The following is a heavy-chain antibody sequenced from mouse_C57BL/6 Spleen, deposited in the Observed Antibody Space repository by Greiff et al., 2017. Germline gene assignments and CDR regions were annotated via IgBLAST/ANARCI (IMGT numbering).Heavy chain of an antibody. CDR2: LSNGGGST. Sequence: EVQRVESGGGLVQPGGSLKLSCAASGFTFSDYYMYWVRPTSETRLEWVAYLSNGGGSTYSPDTVQGRFTIARDNAKNTLYLQMSRLKAEDTAMYYCASHYYGSSPYAMDYWGQGTSVTVSS. D-gene: IGHD1-1*01. CDR3: ASHYYGSSPYAMDY. CDR1: GFTFSDYY. J-gene: IGHJ4*01. V-gene: IGHV5-12*01.